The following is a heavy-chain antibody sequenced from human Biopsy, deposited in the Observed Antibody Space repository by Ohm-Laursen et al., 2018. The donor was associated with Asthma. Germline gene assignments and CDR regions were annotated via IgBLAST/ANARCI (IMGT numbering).Heavy chain of an antibody. CDR2: ISKDARTQ. J-gene: IGHJ3*02. D-gene: IGHD1-1*01. Sequence: SLRLSCSASGFSLSNFAIHWVRQAPGKRIAWVGVISKDARTQDYADSVKGRFTMARDNSKNTLDLQMNSLREEDTAVYYCVRDGTDDAFDIWGQGAVVSVSS. CDR1: GFSLSNFA. CDR3: VRDGTDDAFDI. V-gene: IGHV3-30*01.